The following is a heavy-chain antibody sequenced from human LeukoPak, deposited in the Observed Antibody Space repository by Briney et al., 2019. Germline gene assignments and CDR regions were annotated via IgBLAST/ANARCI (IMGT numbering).Heavy chain of an antibody. V-gene: IGHV4-59*01. D-gene: IGHD3-3*01. CDR2: IYYSGST. J-gene: IGHJ5*02. CDR3: ARAYDFWSGYYITWFDP. Sequence: SETLSLTCTVSGGSISSYYWSWIRQPPGKGLEWIGYIYYSGSTNYNPSLKSRVTISVDTSKNQFSLKLSSVTAADTAVYYCARAYDFWSGYYITWFDPWGQGTLVTVSS. CDR1: GGSISSYY.